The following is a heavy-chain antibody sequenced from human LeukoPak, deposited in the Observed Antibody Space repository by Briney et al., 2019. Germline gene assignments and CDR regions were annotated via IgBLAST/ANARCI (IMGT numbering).Heavy chain of an antibody. V-gene: IGHV4-59*01. J-gene: IGHJ3*02. D-gene: IGHD3-22*01. CDR3: ARDGPYDSSGYFLPI. CDR1: GGSISSYY. CDR2: IYYSGST. Sequence: SETLSLTCTVSGGSISSYYWSWIRQPPGKGLEWIGYIYYSGSTNYNPSLKSRVTIPVDTSKNQFSLKLSSVTAADTAVYYCARDGPYDSSGYFLPIWGQGTMVTVSS.